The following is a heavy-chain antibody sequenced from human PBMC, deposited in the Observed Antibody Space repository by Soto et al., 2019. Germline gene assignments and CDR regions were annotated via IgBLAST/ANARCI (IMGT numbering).Heavy chain of an antibody. Sequence: QVQLVESGGGVVQPGRSLRLSCAASGFTFSSYGMHWVRQAPGKGLEWVAVIWYDGSNKYYADSVKGRFTISRDNSKNTLYLQMNSLRAEDTAVYYCARDAIGVVVPAAFYFDYWGQGTLVTVSS. D-gene: IGHD2-2*01. CDR1: GFTFSSYG. V-gene: IGHV3-33*01. CDR2: IWYDGSNK. J-gene: IGHJ4*02. CDR3: ARDAIGVVVPAAFYFDY.